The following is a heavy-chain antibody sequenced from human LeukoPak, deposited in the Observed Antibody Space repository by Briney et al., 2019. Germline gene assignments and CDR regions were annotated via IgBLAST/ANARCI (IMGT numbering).Heavy chain of an antibody. J-gene: IGHJ4*02. V-gene: IGHV4-4*02. D-gene: IGHD6-19*01. CDR1: SGSISSSNW. Sequence: SETLSLTCAVSSGSISSSNWWSWVRQPPGKGLEWIGEIYHSGSTNYNASLKSRVTISVDKSKNQFSLKLSSVTAADTAVYYCARSSGWYLYYFDYWGQGTLVTVSS. CDR3: ARSSGWYLYYFDY. CDR2: IYHSGST.